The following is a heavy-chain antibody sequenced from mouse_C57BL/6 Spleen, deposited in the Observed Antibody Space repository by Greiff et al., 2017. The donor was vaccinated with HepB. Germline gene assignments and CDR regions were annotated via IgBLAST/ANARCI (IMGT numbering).Heavy chain of an antibody. Sequence: QVTLKVCGPGILQSSQTLSLTCSFSGFSLSTSGMGVSWIRQPSGKGLEWLAHIYWDDDKRYNPSLKSRLTISKDTSRNQVFLKITSVDTADTATYYCARREYDYDGHYFDYWGQGTTLTVSS. D-gene: IGHD2-4*01. CDR3: ARREYDYDGHYFDY. CDR2: IYWDDDK. CDR1: GFSLSTSGMG. J-gene: IGHJ2*01. V-gene: IGHV8-12*01.